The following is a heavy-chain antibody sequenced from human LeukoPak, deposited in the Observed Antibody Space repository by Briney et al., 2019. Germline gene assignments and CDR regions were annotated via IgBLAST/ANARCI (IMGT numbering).Heavy chain of an antibody. CDR1: GGSVNSYY. Sequence: SETLSLTCTVSGGSVNSYYLSWIRQPAGKGLEWIGRIYTSGSTNYNPSLKSRVTISVDTSKNQFSLKLSSVTAADTAVYYCAGVMVRGVIISLVFDYWGQGTLVTVSS. V-gene: IGHV4-4*07. D-gene: IGHD3-10*01. J-gene: IGHJ4*02. CDR2: IYTSGST. CDR3: AGVMVRGVIISLVFDY.